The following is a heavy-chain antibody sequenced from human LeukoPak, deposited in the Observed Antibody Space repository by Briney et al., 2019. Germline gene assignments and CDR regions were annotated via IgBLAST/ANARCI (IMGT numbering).Heavy chain of an antibody. Sequence: PGGSLRLSCAASGFAFSSYDMHWVRQATGKGQEWVSDIGTAGDTYYPGSVKGRFTISRENAKNSLYLQMNSLRAEDTAVYYCARDGDGYNFDYWGQGTLVTVSS. J-gene: IGHJ4*02. V-gene: IGHV3-13*01. CDR2: IGTAGDT. CDR3: ARDGDGYNFDY. CDR1: GFAFSSYD. D-gene: IGHD5-12*01.